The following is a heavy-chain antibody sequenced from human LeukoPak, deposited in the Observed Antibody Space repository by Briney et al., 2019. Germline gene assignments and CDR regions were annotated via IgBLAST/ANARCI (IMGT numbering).Heavy chain of an antibody. Sequence: GGSLRLSCAASGFTFSSYGMSWVRQAPGKGLEWVSAISGSGGSTYYADSVKGRFTISRDNSKNTLYLQMNSLRAEDTAVYYCARNNYYDSSDWFDPWGQGTLVTVSS. V-gene: IGHV3-23*01. CDR2: ISGSGGST. CDR3: ARNNYYDSSDWFDP. D-gene: IGHD3-22*01. J-gene: IGHJ5*02. CDR1: GFTFSSYG.